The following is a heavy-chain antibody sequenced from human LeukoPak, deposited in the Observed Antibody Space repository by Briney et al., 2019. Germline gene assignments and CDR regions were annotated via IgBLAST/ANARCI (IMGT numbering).Heavy chain of an antibody. D-gene: IGHD3-22*01. CDR1: GFTFDDYA. CDR2: ISWNSGSL. Sequence: SGGSLRLSCAASGFTFDDYAMHWVRQAPGKGLEWVSGISWNSGSLGYADSVKGRFTISRDNAKNSLYLQMNSLRAEDTALYYCARGYYDSSGYHYYYYYGMDVWGQGTTVTVSS. V-gene: IGHV3-9*01. J-gene: IGHJ6*02. CDR3: ARGYYDSSGYHYYYYYGMDV.